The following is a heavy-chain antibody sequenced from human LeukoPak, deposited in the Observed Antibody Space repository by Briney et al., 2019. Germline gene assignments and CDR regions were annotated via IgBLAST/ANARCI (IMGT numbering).Heavy chain of an antibody. CDR3: ARLVAARPNYYYYYMDV. D-gene: IGHD6-6*01. CDR2: TSSSSSYI. CDR1: GFTFSSYS. J-gene: IGHJ6*03. V-gene: IGHV3-21*01. Sequence: GGSLRLSCAASGFTFSSYSMNWVRQAPGKGLEWVSSTSSSSSYIYYADSVKGRFTISRDNAKNSLYLQMNSLRAEDTAVYYCARLVAARPNYYYYYMDVWGKGTTVTVSS.